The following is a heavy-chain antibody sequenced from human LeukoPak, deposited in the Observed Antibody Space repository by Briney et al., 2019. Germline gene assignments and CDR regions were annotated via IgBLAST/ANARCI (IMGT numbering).Heavy chain of an antibody. D-gene: IGHD3-3*01. V-gene: IGHV4-34*01. Sequence: PGGSLRLSCAASGFTFSSYAMSWVRQAPGKGLEWIGEINHSGSTNYNPSLKSRVTISVDTSKNQFSLKLSSVTAADTAVYYCARRRRFLGPLGWFDPWGQGTLVTVSS. J-gene: IGHJ5*02. CDR3: ARRRRFLGPLGWFDP. CDR2: INHSGST. CDR1: GFTFSSYA.